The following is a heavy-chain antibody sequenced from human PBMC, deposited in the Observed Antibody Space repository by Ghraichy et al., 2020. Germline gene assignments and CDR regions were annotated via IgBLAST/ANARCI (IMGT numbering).Heavy chain of an antibody. J-gene: IGHJ4*02. CDR1: GGSISSSSYY. CDR2: IYYSGST. CDR3: ARDAGGIAVAPDY. D-gene: IGHD6-19*01. Sequence: SETLSLTCTVSGGSISSSSYYWGWIRQPPGKGLEWIGSIYYSGSTYYNLSLKSRVTISVDTSKNQFSLKLSSVTAADTAVYYCARDAGGIAVAPDYWGQGTLVTVSS. V-gene: IGHV4-39*02.